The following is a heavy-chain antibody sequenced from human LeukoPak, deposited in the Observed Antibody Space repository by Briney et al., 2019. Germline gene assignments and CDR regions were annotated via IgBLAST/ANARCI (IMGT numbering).Heavy chain of an antibody. CDR2: IYHSGST. Sequence: SETLSLTCTVSGYSICSGYYWGWIRQPPGKGLEWIGSIYHSGSTYYNPSLKSRVTISVDTSKNQFSLKLSSVTAADTAVYYCARDQYYDSSGYYKSFDYWGQGTLVTVSS. CDR1: GYSICSGYY. CDR3: ARDQYYDSSGYYKSFDY. J-gene: IGHJ4*02. V-gene: IGHV4-38-2*02. D-gene: IGHD3-22*01.